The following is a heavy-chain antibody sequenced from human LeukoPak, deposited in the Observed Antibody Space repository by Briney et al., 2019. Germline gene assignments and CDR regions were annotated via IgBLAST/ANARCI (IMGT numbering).Heavy chain of an antibody. V-gene: IGHV3-23*01. CDR1: GFTFSSYA. J-gene: IGHJ4*02. Sequence: GALRLSCAASGFTFSSYAMSWVRQAPGKGLEWVSAISGSGGSTYYADSVKGRFTISRDNSKNTLYLQMNSLRAEDTAVYYCAKVKLWFGEYYFDYWGQGTLVTVSS. D-gene: IGHD3-10*01. CDR3: AKVKLWFGEYYFDY. CDR2: ISGSGGST.